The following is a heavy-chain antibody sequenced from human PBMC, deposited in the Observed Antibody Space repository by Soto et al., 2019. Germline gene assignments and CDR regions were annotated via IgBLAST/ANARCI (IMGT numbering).Heavy chain of an antibody. V-gene: IGHV4-39*01. Sequence: SETLSLTCTVSGRSISSSSYYWGWIRQPPGKGLEWIGSIYYSGSTYYNPSLKSRVTISVDTSKNQFSLKLSSVTAADTAVYYCARHGRIRSYSSGWYPENWGQGTLVTVSS. CDR3: ARHGRIRSYSSGWYPEN. CDR1: GRSISSSSYY. J-gene: IGHJ4*02. D-gene: IGHD6-19*01. CDR2: IYYSGST.